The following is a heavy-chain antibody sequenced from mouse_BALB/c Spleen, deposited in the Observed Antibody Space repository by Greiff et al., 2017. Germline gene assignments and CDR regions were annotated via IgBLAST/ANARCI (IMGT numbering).Heavy chain of an antibody. Sequence: VQRVESGPSLVQPSQSLSITCTVSGFSLTSYGVHWVRQSPGKGLEWLGVIWRGGSTDYNAAFMSRLSITKDNSKSQVFFKMNSLQADDTAIYYCAKKGYAMDYWGQGTSVTVSS. CDR1: GFSLTSYG. J-gene: IGHJ4*01. CDR2: IWRGGST. V-gene: IGHV2-5-1*01. CDR3: AKKGYAMDY.